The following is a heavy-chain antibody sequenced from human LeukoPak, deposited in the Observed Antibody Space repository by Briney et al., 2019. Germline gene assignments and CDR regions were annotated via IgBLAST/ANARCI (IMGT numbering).Heavy chain of an antibody. D-gene: IGHD3-10*01. CDR3: ARVYGSGSYYDLNWFDP. CDR2: MNPNSGNT. J-gene: IGHJ5*02. V-gene: IGHV1-8*01. CDR1: GYIFTNYD. Sequence: GASVKVSCKASGYIFTNYDINWVRQATGQGPEWMAWMNPNSGNTGYAQKFQGRITLTRDTSTSTVYMELSSLRSEDTAVYYCARVYGSGSYYDLNWFDPWGQGTLVTVSS.